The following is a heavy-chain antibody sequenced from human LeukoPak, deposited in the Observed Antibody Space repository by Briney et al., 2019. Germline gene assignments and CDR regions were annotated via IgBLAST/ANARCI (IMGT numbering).Heavy chain of an antibody. V-gene: IGHV1-2*02. D-gene: IGHD1/OR15-1a*01. Sequence: VASVKVSCKASGGTFSSYAISWVRQAPGQGLEWMGWLRGDTGDTDSPQKFKGRVTMTRDTATNTAYMQLSRLTYDDTAIYFCAGVRNNACDYWGQGTLVTVSS. CDR3: AGVRNNACDY. CDR1: GGTFSSYA. J-gene: IGHJ4*02. CDR2: LRGDTGDT.